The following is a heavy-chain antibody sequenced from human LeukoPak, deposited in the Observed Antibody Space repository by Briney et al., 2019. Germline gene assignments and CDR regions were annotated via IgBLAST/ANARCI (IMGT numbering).Heavy chain of an antibody. V-gene: IGHV1-69*05. D-gene: IGHD3-10*01. Sequence: ASVKVSCKASGGTFSSYAISWVRQAPGQGLEWMGGIIPIFGTANYAQKFQGRVTITTDESTSTAYMELSSLRSEDTAVYYCARVGELSSYFDYWGQGTLVTVSS. CDR2: IIPIFGTA. CDR1: GGTFSSYA. J-gene: IGHJ4*02. CDR3: ARVGELSSYFDY.